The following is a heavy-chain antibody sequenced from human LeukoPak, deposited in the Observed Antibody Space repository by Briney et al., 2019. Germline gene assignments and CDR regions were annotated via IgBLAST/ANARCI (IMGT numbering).Heavy chain of an antibody. D-gene: IGHD2-2*02. Sequence: GGSLRLSCAASGFTVSSNYMSWVRQAPGKGLEWVSVIYSGGSTYYADSVKGRFTISRDNSKNTLYLQMNSLRAEDTAVYYCARGPGLAEPGAYQLLYHRRLGFDPWGQGTLVTVSS. J-gene: IGHJ5*02. CDR1: GFTVSSNY. CDR2: IYSGGST. CDR3: ARGPGLAEPGAYQLLYHRRLGFDP. V-gene: IGHV3-66*01.